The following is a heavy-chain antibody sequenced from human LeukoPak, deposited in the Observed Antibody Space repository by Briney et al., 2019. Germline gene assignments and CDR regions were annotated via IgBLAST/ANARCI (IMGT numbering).Heavy chain of an antibody. D-gene: IGHD3-3*01. CDR1: GYTFTSYY. V-gene: IGHV1-2*02. Sequence: ASVKVSCKASGYTFTSYYMHWVRQAPGQGLEWMGIINPNGAATNYAQKFQGSVTMTRDTSISTAYMELSSLRSDDTAVYYCARGEFWSGFGDYWGQGTLVTVSS. CDR3: ARGEFWSGFGDY. CDR2: INPNGAAT. J-gene: IGHJ4*02.